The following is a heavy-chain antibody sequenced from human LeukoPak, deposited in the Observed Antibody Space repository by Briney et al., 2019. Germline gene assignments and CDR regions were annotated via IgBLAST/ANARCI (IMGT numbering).Heavy chain of an antibody. D-gene: IGHD3-9*01. CDR2: IYTSGST. Sequence: PSETLSLTCTVSGGSISSYYWSWIRQPAGKGLEWIGRIYTSGSTNYNPSLKSRVTMPVDTSKNQFSLKLSSVTAADTAVYYCARDVSYYDILTDLNWFDPWGQGTLVTVSS. CDR1: GGSISSYY. V-gene: IGHV4-4*07. CDR3: ARDVSYYDILTDLNWFDP. J-gene: IGHJ5*02.